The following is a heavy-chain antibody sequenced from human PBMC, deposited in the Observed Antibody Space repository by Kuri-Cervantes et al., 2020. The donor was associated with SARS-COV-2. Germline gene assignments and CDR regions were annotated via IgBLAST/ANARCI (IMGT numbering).Heavy chain of an antibody. D-gene: IGHD6-13*01. CDR2: IYYSGST. V-gene: IGHV4-39*07. J-gene: IGHJ5*02. CDR3: ARDRGRIAAAGIGWFDP. Sequence: SETLSLTCTVSGGSISSSSYYWGWIRQPPGKGLEWIGSIYYSGSTYYNPSLKSRVTISVDTSKKQFSLSLSSVTAADTAVYYCARDRGRIAAAGIGWFDPWGQGTLVTVSS. CDR1: GGSISSSSYY.